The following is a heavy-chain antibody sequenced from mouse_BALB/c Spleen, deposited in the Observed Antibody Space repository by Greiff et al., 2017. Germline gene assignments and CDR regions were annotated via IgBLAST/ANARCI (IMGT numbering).Heavy chain of an antibody. D-gene: IGHD1-1*01. Sequence: VQLQQPGAELVRPGASVKLSCKASGYSFTSYWMHWVKQRPGQGLEWIGMIDPSDSETRLNQKFKDKATLTVDKSSSTAYMQLSSPTSEDSAVYYCARVSTVAPWFAYWGQGTLVTVSA. CDR3: ARVSTVAPWFAY. CDR2: IDPSDSET. CDR1: GYSFTSYW. V-gene: IGHV1-69*02. J-gene: IGHJ3*01.